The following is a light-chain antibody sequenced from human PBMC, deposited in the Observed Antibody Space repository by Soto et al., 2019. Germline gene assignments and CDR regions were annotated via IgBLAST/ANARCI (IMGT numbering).Light chain of an antibody. CDR3: QQYHNWPPYT. CDR1: QSVSTN. CDR2: GAS. V-gene: IGKV3-15*01. J-gene: IGKJ2*01. Sequence: EIVMTQSPATLSVSPGERATLSCRASQSVSTNLAWYQQKPGQAPRLLMYGASTRATGIPARFSGSGSGTEFTLTISSLQSEDFAVYYCQQYHNWPPYTCGQGTNLGIK.